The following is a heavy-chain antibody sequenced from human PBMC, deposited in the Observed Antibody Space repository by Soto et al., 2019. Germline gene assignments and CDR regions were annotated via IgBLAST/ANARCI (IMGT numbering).Heavy chain of an antibody. J-gene: IGHJ6*02. Sequence: SVKVSCKASGGTFSSYAISWVRQAPGQGLEWMGGIIPIFGTANYAQKFQGRVTITADESTSTAYMELSSLRSEDTAVYYCTAKYCSSTSCYPDDYYYYGMDVWGQGTTVTVSS. CDR1: GGTFSSYA. D-gene: IGHD2-2*01. CDR2: IIPIFGTA. CDR3: TAKYCSSTSCYPDDYYYYGMDV. V-gene: IGHV1-69*13.